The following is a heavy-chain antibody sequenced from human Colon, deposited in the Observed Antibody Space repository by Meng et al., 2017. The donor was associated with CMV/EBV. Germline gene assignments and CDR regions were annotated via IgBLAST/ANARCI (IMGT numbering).Heavy chain of an antibody. CDR1: GFTLRDYY. Sequence: GESLKISCAASGFTLRDYYMSWIRQAPGKGLEWVSYISENRRTIYYADSVKGRFTISRDNAKNSLYLQMNSLRAEDTAVYYCARALSGDGMDVWGQGTTVTVSS. CDR2: ISENRRTI. D-gene: IGHD3-10*01. V-gene: IGHV3-11*01. J-gene: IGHJ6*02. CDR3: ARALSGDGMDV.